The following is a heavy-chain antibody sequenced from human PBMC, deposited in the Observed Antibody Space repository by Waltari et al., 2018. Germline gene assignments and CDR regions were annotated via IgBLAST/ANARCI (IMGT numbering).Heavy chain of an antibody. CDR2: SMPILGIA. CDR3: ARSPNYGDYVPYYFDY. D-gene: IGHD4-17*01. V-gene: IGHV1-69*04. J-gene: IGHJ4*02. CDR1: GGTFSSYA. Sequence: QVQLVQSGAEVKKPGSSVKVSCKASGGTFSSYAISWVRQAPGQGLEWMGGSMPILGIANYAQKFQGRVTITADESTSTAYMELSSLRSEDTAVYYCARSPNYGDYVPYYFDYWGQGTLVTVSS.